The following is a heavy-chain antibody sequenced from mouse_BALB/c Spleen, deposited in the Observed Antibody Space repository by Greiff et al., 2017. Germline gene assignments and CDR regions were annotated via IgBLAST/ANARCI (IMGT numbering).Heavy chain of an antibody. D-gene: IGHD2-1*01. CDR1: GYSITSDYA. Sequence: EVKLQESGPGLVKPSQSLSLTCTVTGYSITSDYAWHWIRQFPGNKLEWMGYISYSGSTSYNPSLKSRISITRDTSKNQFFLQLNSVTTEDTATYYCARHGNYEGAWFAYWGQGTLVTVSA. V-gene: IGHV3-2*02. CDR2: ISYSGST. J-gene: IGHJ3*01. CDR3: ARHGNYEGAWFAY.